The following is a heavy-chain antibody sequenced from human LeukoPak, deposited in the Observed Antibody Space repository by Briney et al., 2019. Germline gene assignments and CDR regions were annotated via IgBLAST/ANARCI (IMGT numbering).Heavy chain of an antibody. J-gene: IGHJ6*02. V-gene: IGHV1-2*04. CDR3: ARADGSGSFYGMDV. Sequence: ASVKVCCKASGYTFTGYYMHWVRQAPGQGLEWMRWINPNSGGTNYAQKFQGWVTMTRDTSISTAYMEPSRRRSDDTAVYYCARADGSGSFYGMDVWGQGTTVTVSS. CDR2: INPNSGGT. D-gene: IGHD3-10*01. CDR1: GYTFTGYY.